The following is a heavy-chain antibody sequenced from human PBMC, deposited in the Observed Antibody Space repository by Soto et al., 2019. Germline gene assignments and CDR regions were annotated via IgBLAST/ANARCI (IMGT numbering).Heavy chain of an antibody. CDR1: GYSLTSYS. Sequence: SCEDCGYSLTSYSRCWVRHSHEQRLEWMGWINAGNGNTKYSQKFQGRVTITRDTSASTAYMELSSLRAEDTAVYYCSRGERYYYVSSGYFVFAFRRQGTLVPVTS. CDR3: SRGERYYYVSSGYFVFAF. J-gene: IGHJ4*02. V-gene: IGHV1-3*01. D-gene: IGHD3-22*01. CDR2: INAGNGNT.